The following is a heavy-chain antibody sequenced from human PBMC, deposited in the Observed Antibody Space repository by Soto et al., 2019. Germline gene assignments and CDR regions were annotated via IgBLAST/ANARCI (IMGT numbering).Heavy chain of an antibody. J-gene: IGHJ4*02. V-gene: IGHV3-33*01. Sequence: PGGSLRLSCAASGFTFSSYGMHWVRQAPGKGLEWVAVIWYDGSNKYYADSVKGRFTISRDNSKNTLYLQMNSLRAEDTAVYYCARDQRVVAARSTYDHWGQGTLVTVSS. CDR2: IWYDGSNK. CDR1: GFTFSSYG. CDR3: ARDQRVVAARSTYDH. D-gene: IGHD2-15*01.